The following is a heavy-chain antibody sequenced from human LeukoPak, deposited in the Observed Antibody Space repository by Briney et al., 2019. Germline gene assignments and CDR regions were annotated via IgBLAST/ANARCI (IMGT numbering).Heavy chain of an antibody. Sequence: ASVKVSCKASGYTFTSYDIKWVRQATGQGLEWMGWINLNSGNTGYAQNFQGRLTVTRDTSINTAYMELNTLRSEDTAIYYCARVTGSIDYWGQGTLVTVSS. CDR1: GYTFTSYD. CDR2: INLNSGNT. V-gene: IGHV1-8*01. CDR3: ARVTGSIDY. D-gene: IGHD1-26*01. J-gene: IGHJ4*02.